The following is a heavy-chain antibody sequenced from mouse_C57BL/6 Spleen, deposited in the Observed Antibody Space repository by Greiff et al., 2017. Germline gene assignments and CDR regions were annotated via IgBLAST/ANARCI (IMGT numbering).Heavy chain of an antibody. V-gene: IGHV1-82*01. CDR3: ARYPYDYDADYYAMDY. CDR1: GYAFSSSW. D-gene: IGHD2-4*01. Sequence: VMLVESGPELVKPGASVKISCKASGYAFSSSWMNWVKQRPGKGLEWIGRIYPGDGDTNYNGKFKGKATLTADKSSSTAYMQLSSLTSEDSAVYFCARYPYDYDADYYAMDYWGQGTSVTVSS. CDR2: IYPGDGDT. J-gene: IGHJ4*01.